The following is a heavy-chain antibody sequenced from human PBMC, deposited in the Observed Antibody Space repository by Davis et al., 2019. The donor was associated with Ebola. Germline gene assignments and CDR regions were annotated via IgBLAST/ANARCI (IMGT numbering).Heavy chain of an antibody. CDR1: GFTFSSYS. Sequence: GESLKISCAASGFTFSSYSMNWVRQAPGKGLEWVSSISSSSSYIYYADSVKGRFTISRDNAKNSLYLQMNSLRAEDTAVYYCARDTGVGATLPEEYYFDYWGQGTLVTVSS. CDR2: ISSSSSYI. J-gene: IGHJ4*02. V-gene: IGHV3-21*01. CDR3: ARDTGVGATLPEEYYFDY. D-gene: IGHD1-26*01.